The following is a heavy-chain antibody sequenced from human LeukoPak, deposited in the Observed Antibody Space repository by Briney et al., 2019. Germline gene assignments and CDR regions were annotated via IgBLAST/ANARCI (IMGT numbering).Heavy chain of an antibody. CDR2: MYLSGTT. CDR1: GGSISSGDYY. D-gene: IGHD3-22*01. J-gene: IGHJ4*02. CDR3: AGLVGRYSSGLYYYYFDY. V-gene: IGHV4-39*07. Sequence: SETLSLTCTVSGGSISSGDYYWSWIRQPPGKGLEWIGEMYLSGTTHSNPSVKSRVTISIDKSKNQFFLNLSSVTAADTAVYYCAGLVGRYSSGLYYYYFDYWGQGTLVTVSS.